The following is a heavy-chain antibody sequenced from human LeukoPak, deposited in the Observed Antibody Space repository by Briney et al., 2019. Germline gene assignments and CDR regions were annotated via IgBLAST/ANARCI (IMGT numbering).Heavy chain of an antibody. CDR2: IYYSGST. CDR3: ARAQAGDYGDPEYYYYGMDV. CDR1: GGSISSGGYY. J-gene: IGHJ6*02. Sequence: SETLSLTCTVSGGSISSGGYYWSWIRQHPGTGLEWIGYIYYSGSTYYNPSLKSRVTISVDTSKNQFSLKLSSVTAADTAVYYCARAQAGDYGDPEYYYYGMDVWGQGTTVTVSS. V-gene: IGHV4-31*03. D-gene: IGHD4-17*01.